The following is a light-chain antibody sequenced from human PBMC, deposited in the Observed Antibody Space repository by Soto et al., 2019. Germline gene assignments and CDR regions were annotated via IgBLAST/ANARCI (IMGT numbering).Light chain of an antibody. CDR3: QQYNNWPPWT. Sequence: EIVMTQSPATLSVSPGHRATLSCRASQGVSSNLAWYQQKPGQAPRLLIYAASTRATGIPARFSGSGSGTEFTLTISSLQSEDFAVYYCQQYNNWPPWTFGQGTKVEI. CDR1: QGVSSN. V-gene: IGKV3-15*01. CDR2: AAS. J-gene: IGKJ1*01.